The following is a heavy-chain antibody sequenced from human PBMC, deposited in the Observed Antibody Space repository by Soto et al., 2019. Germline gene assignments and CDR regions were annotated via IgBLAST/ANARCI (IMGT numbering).Heavy chain of an antibody. Sequence: QVQLVESGGGVVQPGRSLRLSCAASGFTFSSYGMHWVRQAPGKGLEWVAVISYDGSNKYYADSVKGRFTISRDNSKNXLYLQMNSLRAEDTAVYYCAKEKRTRWFGELCFDYWGQGTLVTVSS. CDR2: ISYDGSNK. J-gene: IGHJ4*02. V-gene: IGHV3-30*18. D-gene: IGHD3-10*01. CDR3: AKEKRTRWFGELCFDY. CDR1: GFTFSSYG.